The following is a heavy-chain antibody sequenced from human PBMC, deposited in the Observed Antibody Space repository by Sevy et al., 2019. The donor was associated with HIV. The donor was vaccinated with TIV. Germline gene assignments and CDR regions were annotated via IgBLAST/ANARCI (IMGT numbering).Heavy chain of an antibody. CDR2: IYYSGST. J-gene: IGHJ6*02. V-gene: IGHV4-39*01. CDR3: ATPRVKVYSSGWYYRGLRDYYGMDV. D-gene: IGHD6-19*01. Sequence: SETLSLTCTVSGGSISSSSYYWGWIRQPPGKGLEWIGSIYYSGSTYYNPSLKSRVTISVDTPKNQFSLKLSSVTAADTAVYYCATPRVKVYSSGWYYRGLRDYYGMDVWGQGTTVTV. CDR1: GGSISSSSYY.